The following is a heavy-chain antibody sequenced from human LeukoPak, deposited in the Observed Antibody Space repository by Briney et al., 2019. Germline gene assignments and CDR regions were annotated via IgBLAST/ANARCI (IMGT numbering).Heavy chain of an antibody. Sequence: GGSLRLSCAASGFTFSSYAMSWVRQAPGKGLEWVSAISGSGGSTYYADSVKGRFTISRDNSKNTLYLQMNSLRAEDTAVYYCAKGSVVVITTYDAFDIWGQGTMVTVSS. CDR3: AKGSVVVITTYDAFDI. CDR2: ISGSGGST. CDR1: GFTFSSYA. J-gene: IGHJ3*02. D-gene: IGHD3-22*01. V-gene: IGHV3-23*01.